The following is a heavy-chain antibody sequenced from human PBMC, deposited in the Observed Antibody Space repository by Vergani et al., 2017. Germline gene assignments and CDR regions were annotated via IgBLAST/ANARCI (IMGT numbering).Heavy chain of an antibody. J-gene: IGHJ4*02. Sequence: EVQLVQSGAEVKTPGESLKISCNVSGYSFTSYWIGWVRQLPGKGLEWMGIIYPGDSDTRDSPSFQGHVTITADKSISTAYLQWSSLKASDTAMYYCARLGRGRDFFDYWGQGTLVTVSS. CDR2: IYPGDSDT. D-gene: IGHD3-10*01. V-gene: IGHV5-51*01. CDR3: ARLGRGRDFFDY. CDR1: GYSFTSYW.